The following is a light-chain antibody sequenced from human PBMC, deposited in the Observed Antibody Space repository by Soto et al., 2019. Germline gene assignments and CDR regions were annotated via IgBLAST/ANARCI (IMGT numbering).Light chain of an antibody. V-gene: IGKV4-1*01. CDR3: QQYCATPWT. CDR1: QSVLYSFNNQNC. J-gene: IGKJ1*01. CDR2: WAS. Sequence: DIVMTQSPDSLAVSLGERATINCESSQSVLYSFNNQNCLAWYQQKPGQPPKLLIYWASTRESGVPDRFSGSGSVTDFTLTISSLQAEDVAVYYCQQYCATPWTFGQGTKVEIK.